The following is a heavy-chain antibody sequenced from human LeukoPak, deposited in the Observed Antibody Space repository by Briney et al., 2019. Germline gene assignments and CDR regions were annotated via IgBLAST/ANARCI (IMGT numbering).Heavy chain of an antibody. CDR2: IHHSGST. Sequence: SETLSLTCAVSGDSISSNYWWTWVRQPPGKGLEWIGEIHHSGSTNYSPSLKSRVTVSVDNSRNDFSLSLTSVSAADTAVYYCARDRVGYSNYNWFDPWGQGTLVTVSS. D-gene: IGHD4-11*01. CDR3: ARDRVGYSNYNWFDP. CDR1: GDSISSNYW. V-gene: IGHV4-4*02. J-gene: IGHJ5*02.